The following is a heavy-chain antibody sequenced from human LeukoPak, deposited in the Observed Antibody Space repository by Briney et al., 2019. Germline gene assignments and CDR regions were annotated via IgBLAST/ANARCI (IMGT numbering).Heavy chain of an antibody. D-gene: IGHD6-19*01. J-gene: IGHJ4*02. Sequence: GGSLRLSCAASGFTVSSNYMSWVRQAPGKGLEWVSVIYSGGSTYYADSVKGRFTISRDNSKNTLYLQMTSLRAEDTALYFCARAGAVEVFDYWGQGTLVTVSS. V-gene: IGHV3-53*01. CDR1: GFTVSSNY. CDR2: IYSGGST. CDR3: ARAGAVEVFDY.